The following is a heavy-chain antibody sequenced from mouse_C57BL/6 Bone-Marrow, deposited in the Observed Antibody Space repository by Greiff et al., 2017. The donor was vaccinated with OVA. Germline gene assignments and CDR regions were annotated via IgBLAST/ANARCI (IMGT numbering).Heavy chain of an antibody. Sequence: EVKLMESGPELVKPGASVKISCKASGYTFTDYYMNWVKQSHGKSLEWIGDINPNNGGTSYNQKFKGKATLTVDKSSSTAYMELRSLTSEDSAVYYCEKEKDSSGPYAMDYWGQGTSVTVSS. CDR3: EKEKDSSGPYAMDY. D-gene: IGHD3-2*02. CDR1: GYTFTDYY. CDR2: INPNNGGT. V-gene: IGHV1-26*01. J-gene: IGHJ4*01.